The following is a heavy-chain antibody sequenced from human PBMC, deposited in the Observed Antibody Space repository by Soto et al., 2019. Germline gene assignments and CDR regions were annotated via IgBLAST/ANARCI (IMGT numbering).Heavy chain of an antibody. V-gene: IGHV1-18*01. CDR1: GYTFTSYC. CDR2: INSYNGNT. D-gene: IGHD6-19*01. CDR3: AREPVAGIWFDP. Sequence: ASVKVSCKASGYTFTSYCISWVRQAPGQGLEWMGWINSYNGNTNYAQKLQGRVTMTTDTSTSTAYMELRSLRSDDTAVYYCAREPVAGIWFDPWGQGTLVTVSS. J-gene: IGHJ5*02.